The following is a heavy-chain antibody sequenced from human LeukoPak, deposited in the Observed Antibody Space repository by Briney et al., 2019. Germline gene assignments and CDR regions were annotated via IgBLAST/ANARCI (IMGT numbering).Heavy chain of an antibody. CDR3: ARGKYGDYLAPFDP. CDR1: GFTFSNYA. Sequence: GGSLRLSCAASGFTFSNYAMHWVRQAPGKGLEWVAVISYDGSNKYYADSVKGRFTISRDNSKNTLYLQMNSLRAEDTAVYYCARGKYGDYLAPFDPWGQGTLVTVSS. D-gene: IGHD4-17*01. J-gene: IGHJ5*02. V-gene: IGHV3-30*04. CDR2: ISYDGSNK.